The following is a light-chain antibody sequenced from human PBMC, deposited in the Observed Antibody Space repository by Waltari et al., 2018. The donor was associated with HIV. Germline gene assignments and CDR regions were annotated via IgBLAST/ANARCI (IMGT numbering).Light chain of an antibody. CDR2: EAS. CDR3: QQYNSYSQWM. J-gene: IGKJ1*01. Sequence: DIQMTQSPSTLSASVGDRVTITCRASQSIRSWLAWYQQKPGKAPKLLISEASRLESGVPSRFSGSGSGTEFTLTISSLQSDDFATYHCQQYNSYSQWMFGQGTKVEIK. CDR1: QSIRSW. V-gene: IGKV1-5*03.